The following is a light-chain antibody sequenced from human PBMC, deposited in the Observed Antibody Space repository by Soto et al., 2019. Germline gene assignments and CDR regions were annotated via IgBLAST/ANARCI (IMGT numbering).Light chain of an antibody. Sequence: QSALTQPRSVSGSPGQSITISCTGPSIDVGGSNYVSWYQQHPGKAPKLMIYDLSERPSGVPACFSGSKSGTTASLTISGLQAEDEADYYCCSYAGSSTSDYVFGTGTKVTVL. CDR2: DLS. V-gene: IGLV2-11*01. CDR3: CSYAGSSTSDYV. CDR1: SIDVGGSNY. J-gene: IGLJ1*01.